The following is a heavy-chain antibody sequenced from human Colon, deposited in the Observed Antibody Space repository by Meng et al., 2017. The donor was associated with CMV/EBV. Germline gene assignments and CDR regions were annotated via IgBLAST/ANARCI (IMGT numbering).Heavy chain of an antibody. Sequence: KLSCTTSGYPFTGYYRNWVRQDPGQGLEWVGRIDPHSGDTKKFQDRVTMTTDTSISTAYMELSSLTSDDTAVYYCARGNWGSRYFDLWGRGTLVTVSS. CDR3: ARGNWGSRYFDL. CDR2: IDPHSGDT. J-gene: IGHJ2*01. V-gene: IGHV1-2*06. D-gene: IGHD7-27*01. CDR1: GYPFTGYY.